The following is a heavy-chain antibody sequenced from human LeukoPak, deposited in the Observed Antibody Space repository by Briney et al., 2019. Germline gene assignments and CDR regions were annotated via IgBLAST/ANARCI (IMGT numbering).Heavy chain of an antibody. CDR2: IYSGGST. J-gene: IGHJ4*02. Sequence: GGSLKLSCAASGFSFSSYAMSWVRQAPGKGLEWVSVIYSGGSTYYADSVKGRFTISRDNSKNTLYLQMNSLRAEDTAVYYCARDLQGSGDYWGQGTLVTVSS. D-gene: IGHD3-10*01. V-gene: IGHV3-66*01. CDR3: ARDLQGSGDY. CDR1: GFSFSSYA.